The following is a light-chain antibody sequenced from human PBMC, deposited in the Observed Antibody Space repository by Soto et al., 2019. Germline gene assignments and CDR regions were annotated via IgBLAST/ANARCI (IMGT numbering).Light chain of an antibody. CDR2: AAS. J-gene: IGKJ5*01. Sequence: IVLTQSAGTPSLSPGERASLSCRARQSVXSRPLACYQHKPGQAPSLIXYAASSRATGSPDRFSGGGSGTDFTLTISSLEPEDFAVYYCQQYGYSPITFGQGNDWIL. CDR3: QQYGYSPIT. V-gene: IGKV3-20*01. CDR1: QSVXSRP.